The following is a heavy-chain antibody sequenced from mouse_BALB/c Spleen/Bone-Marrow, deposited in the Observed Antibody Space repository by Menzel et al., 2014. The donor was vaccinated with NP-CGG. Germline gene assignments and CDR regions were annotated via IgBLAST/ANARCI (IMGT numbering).Heavy chain of an antibody. J-gene: IGHJ4*01. CDR1: GFSLTSYG. CDR2: IWGDGST. CDR3: AKGEYAKRYYAMDY. V-gene: IGHV2-3*01. Sequence: VKVEESGPGLVAPSQSLSITCTVSGFSLTSYGVSWVRQSPGKGLEWLGVIWGDGSTNYHSALISRLSISKDNSKSQLFLKLNSLQTDDTATYYCAKGEYAKRYYAMDYWGQGTSVTVSS. D-gene: IGHD2-10*02.